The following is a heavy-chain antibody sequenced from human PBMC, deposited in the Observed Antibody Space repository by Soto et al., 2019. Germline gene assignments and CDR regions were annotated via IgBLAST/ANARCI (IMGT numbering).Heavy chain of an antibody. CDR1: GDSVSSNSAG. V-gene: IGHV6-1*01. D-gene: IGHD2-21*02. CDR3: ARVTALFDWFDP. J-gene: IGHJ5*02. CDR2: TYYRSKWYS. Sequence: PSQPLSLTCVISGDSVSSNSAGWTWIRQSPSRGLEWLGRTYYRSKWYSDYAGSVKSRITINADTSKNQFSLQLNSVTPEDTAVYYCARVTALFDWFDPWGQGTLVTVS.